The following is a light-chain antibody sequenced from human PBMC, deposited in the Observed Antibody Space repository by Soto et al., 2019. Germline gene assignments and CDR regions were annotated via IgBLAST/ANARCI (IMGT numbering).Light chain of an antibody. Sequence: EIVLTQSPGTLSLSPGERATLSCRASQSVSSSYLAWYQQKPGQAPRLLIYGASSRATGIPDRFSGSGSGTDFTLTISRLEPGDFAVYYCQQYGSSPVTFGQGTKLEIK. CDR2: GAS. CDR3: QQYGSSPVT. V-gene: IGKV3-20*01. J-gene: IGKJ2*01. CDR1: QSVSSSY.